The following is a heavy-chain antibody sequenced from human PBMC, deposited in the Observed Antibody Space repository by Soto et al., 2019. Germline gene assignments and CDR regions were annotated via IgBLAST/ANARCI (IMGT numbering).Heavy chain of an antibody. J-gene: IGHJ6*02. CDR1: GGSVTCYC. D-gene: IGHD2-21*02. CDR3: ARHDAVPTLQHGMGV. CDR2: IYYAGTT. Sequence: SETRSLTCSVSGGSVTCYCWSWIRQPPGRGLEWIGYIYYAGTTLYTPSLNSRVTISVDRSKNQFSLKLNSVTAADTAVYYCARHDAVPTLQHGMGVWGQGTTVTVSS. V-gene: IGHV4-59*02.